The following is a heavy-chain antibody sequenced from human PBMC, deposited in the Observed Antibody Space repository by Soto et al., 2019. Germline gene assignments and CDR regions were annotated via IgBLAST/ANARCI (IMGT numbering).Heavy chain of an antibody. D-gene: IGHD2-15*01. CDR1: GGTFSSYT. V-gene: IGHV1-69*02. Sequence: SVKVSCKASGGTFSSYTISWVRQAPGQGLEWMGKSIPILGIANYAQKLQGRVTITADKSTSTAYMELRSLRSEDTGVYYCAFTGCSGGSGYSANPDYWGQGTLVTVSS. J-gene: IGHJ4*02. CDR3: AFTGCSGGSGYSANPDY. CDR2: SIPILGIA.